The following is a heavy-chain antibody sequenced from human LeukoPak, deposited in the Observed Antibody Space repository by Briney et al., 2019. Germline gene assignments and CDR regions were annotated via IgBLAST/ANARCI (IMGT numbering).Heavy chain of an antibody. J-gene: IGHJ4*02. D-gene: IGHD3-16*02. Sequence: PSQTLSLTCIVSGGSIISGRYYWSWIRQPAGKGLEGIGRIYTSGSTNYNPSLKCRVTISVDTSKNQFSLKLSSVTAADTAVYYCAGYDYVWGSYRRDYWGQGTLVTVSS. V-gene: IGHV4-61*02. CDR1: GGSIISGRYY. CDR2: IYTSGST. CDR3: AGYDYVWGSYRRDY.